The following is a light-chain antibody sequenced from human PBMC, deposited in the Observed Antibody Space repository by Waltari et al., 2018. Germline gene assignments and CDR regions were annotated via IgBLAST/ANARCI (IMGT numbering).Light chain of an antibody. J-gene: IGLJ2*01. CDR3: GSYTRSRTLV. Sequence: QSALTQPASVSGSPGQSITISCTGSSSDIGNYNYVSWYQQHPGKAPKLIIYDVSNRPTVFSNRFSGSKSGNTASLTISGLQAEDEANYYCGSYTRSRTLVFGGGTKLTVL. V-gene: IGLV2-14*03. CDR1: SSDIGNYNY. CDR2: DVS.